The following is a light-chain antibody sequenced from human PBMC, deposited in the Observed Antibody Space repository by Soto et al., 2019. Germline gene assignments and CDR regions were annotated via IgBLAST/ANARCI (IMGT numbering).Light chain of an antibody. V-gene: IGLV2-23*01. CDR3: CSYVGSSTWV. CDR1: SSDVGSYNL. Sequence: QSALTQPASVSGSPGQSITISCTGSSSDVGSYNLVSWYQQCPGKAPKLMIYEGSKRPSGVSNRFSGSKSGNTASLTISGLQADDEADYYCCSYVGSSTWVFGGGTKLTVL. CDR2: EGS. J-gene: IGLJ3*02.